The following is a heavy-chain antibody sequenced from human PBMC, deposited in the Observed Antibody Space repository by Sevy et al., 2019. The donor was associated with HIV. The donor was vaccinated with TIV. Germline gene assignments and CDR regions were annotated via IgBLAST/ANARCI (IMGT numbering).Heavy chain of an antibody. Sequence: GGSLRLSCIGSGFSFSYYGIHWVRQSPGTGLDWVALISHDGINEYYADSVKGRFTISRDNSKNTVYLEMNSLRNEDTAIYFCAIAYSGSYSHSYLYALDVWGQGTTVTVSS. CDR2: ISHDGINE. V-gene: IGHV3-30*03. CDR3: AIAYSGSYSHSYLYALDV. D-gene: IGHD1-26*01. J-gene: IGHJ6*02. CDR1: GFSFSYYG.